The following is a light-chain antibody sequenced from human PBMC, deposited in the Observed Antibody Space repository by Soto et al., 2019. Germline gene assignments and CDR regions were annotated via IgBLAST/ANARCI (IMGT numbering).Light chain of an antibody. CDR2: AAS. V-gene: IGKV1-39*01. CDR1: QSISSY. J-gene: IGKJ1*01. Sequence: DIQMTQSPSSLSASVGDRVTITCRASQSISSYLNWYQQKPGKAPKLLIYAASSLHSGVQSRFSGSGSGTDFTLTISSLKPEYFATYYCQKSYSTPRTFGKGTKVEIK. CDR3: QKSYSTPRT.